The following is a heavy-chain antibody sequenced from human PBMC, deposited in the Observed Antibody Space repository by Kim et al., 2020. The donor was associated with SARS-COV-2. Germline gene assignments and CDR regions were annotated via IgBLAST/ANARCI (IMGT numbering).Heavy chain of an antibody. Sequence: GGSLRLSCAASGLTFDNSAMNWVRQAPGKGLEWVAVISFDGSNKAYADSVQGRFTISRDNSKSTLHLQMSSLRAEDTAIYYCARGNNYESYSLSDYY. V-gene: IGHV3-30-3*01. CDR2: ISFDGSNK. CDR3: ARGNNYESYSLSDYY. D-gene: IGHD3-22*01. CDR1: GLTFDNSA. J-gene: IGHJ6*03.